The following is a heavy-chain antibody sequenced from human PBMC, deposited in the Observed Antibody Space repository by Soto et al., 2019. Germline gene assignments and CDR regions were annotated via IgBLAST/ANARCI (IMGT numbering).Heavy chain of an antibody. CDR3: AKDVHYDIATGIEYFHR. D-gene: IGHD3-9*01. Sequence: EVQLLESGGGLVQPGGSLKLSCAASEFTFSSYAMSWVRQAPGEGLEWVSGISGTGRVTKYAESVKGRFTISRDNPKSTLFLQMNSLRPEDTAVYYCAKDVHYDIATGIEYFHRWGQGTLVTVSS. CDR1: EFTFSSYA. CDR2: ISGTGRVT. J-gene: IGHJ1*01. V-gene: IGHV3-23*01.